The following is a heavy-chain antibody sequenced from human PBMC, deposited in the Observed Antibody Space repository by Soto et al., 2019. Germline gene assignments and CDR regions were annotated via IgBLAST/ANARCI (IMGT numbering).Heavy chain of an antibody. CDR3: ARTVAGYFDS. CDR1: GYTFTSSG. V-gene: IGHV1-18*01. Sequence: QVQLVQSGAEVKKPGASVKVSCKASGYTFTSSGISWVRQAPGQGPEWMGWISTYNGDTNYAQKFQGRLTMTTDTSTSTAYMDLRSLRFDDRAVYYCARTVAGYFDSWGQGTLVTVSP. J-gene: IGHJ4*02. D-gene: IGHD6-19*01. CDR2: ISTYNGDT.